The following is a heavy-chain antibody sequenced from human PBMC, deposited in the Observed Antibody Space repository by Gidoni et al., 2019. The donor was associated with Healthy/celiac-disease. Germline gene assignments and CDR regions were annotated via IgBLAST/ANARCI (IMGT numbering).Heavy chain of an antibody. CDR1: GFTFSSYA. D-gene: IGHD3-22*01. CDR3: AKGGLRITMIVRTSTGAFDI. J-gene: IGHJ3*02. V-gene: IGHV3-23*01. CDR2: ISGSGGST. Sequence: EVQLLESGGGLVQPGGSLRLSCAASGFTFSSYAMSWVRQAPGKGLEWVSAISGSGGSTYYADSVKGRFTISRDNSKNTLYLQMNSLRAEDTAVYYCAKGGLRITMIVRTSTGAFDIWGQGTMVTVSS.